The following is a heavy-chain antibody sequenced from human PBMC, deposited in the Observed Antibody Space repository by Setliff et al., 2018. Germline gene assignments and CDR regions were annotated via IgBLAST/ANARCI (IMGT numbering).Heavy chain of an antibody. J-gene: IGHJ4*02. CDR2: INNYNVNT. CDR1: GYTFTNYG. CDR3: ARINFYVSSGYYYAPDY. V-gene: IGHV1-18*01. Sequence: ASVKVSCKASGYTFTNYGINWVRQAPGQGLEWMGWINNYNVNTNYPQKFLGRVTMTTDTSTSTAYMELRSLRSDDTAVYYCARINFYVSSGYYYAPDYWGQGTLVTVSS. D-gene: IGHD3-22*01.